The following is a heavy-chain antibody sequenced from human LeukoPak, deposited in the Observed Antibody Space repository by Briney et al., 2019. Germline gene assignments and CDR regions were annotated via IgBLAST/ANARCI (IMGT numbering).Heavy chain of an antibody. V-gene: IGHV3-74*01. J-gene: IGHJ4*02. CDR1: GFTFSSYW. CDR3: AKHNAYDNSGYSYHFDS. D-gene: IGHD3-22*01. Sequence: GGSLRLSCAASGFTFSSYWMHWVRQAPGKGLVWVSRINSDGSSTSYADSVKGRFTISRDNAKNTLYLQMNSLRAEDTAVYYCAKHNAYDNSGYSYHFDSWGQGTLVTVSS. CDR2: INSDGSST.